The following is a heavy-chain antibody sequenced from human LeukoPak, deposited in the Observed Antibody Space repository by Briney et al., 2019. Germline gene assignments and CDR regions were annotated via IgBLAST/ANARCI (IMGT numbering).Heavy chain of an antibody. Sequence: SQTLSLTCAISGDSVSSNSAAWNWIGQSPSRGLEWLGRTYYRSNWYNDYAVSVKSRMTINPDISKNQFSLQLNSVTPEDTAVYYCARDREAHLDYWGQGTLVTVSS. J-gene: IGHJ4*02. CDR3: ARDREAHLDY. CDR2: TYYRSNWYN. V-gene: IGHV6-1*01. CDR1: GDSVSSNSAA.